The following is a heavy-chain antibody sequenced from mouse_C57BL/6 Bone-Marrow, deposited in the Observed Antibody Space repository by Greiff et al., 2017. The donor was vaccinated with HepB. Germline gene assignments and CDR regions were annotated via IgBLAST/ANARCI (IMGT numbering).Heavy chain of an antibody. V-gene: IGHV1-4*01. CDR1: GYTFTSYT. CDR2: INPSSGYT. CDR3: ARIYYAYDFDY. J-gene: IGHJ2*01. Sequence: QVQLQQSGAELARPGASVKMSCKASGYTFTSYTMHWVKQRPGQGLEWIGYINPSSGYTKYNQKFKDKATLTADKSSSTASMPLNSLTSEHSAVYYCARIYYAYDFDYWGQGTALTVSS. D-gene: IGHD2-2*01.